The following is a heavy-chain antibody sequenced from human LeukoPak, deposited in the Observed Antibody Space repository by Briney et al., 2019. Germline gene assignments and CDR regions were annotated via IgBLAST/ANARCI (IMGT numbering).Heavy chain of an antibody. CDR3: ARDGNGSRAFDY. D-gene: IGHD2-15*01. CDR2: IYTSGST. J-gene: IGHJ4*02. V-gene: IGHV4-4*07. CDR1: GGSINSYY. Sequence: PSETLSLTCTVSGGSINSYYWSWIRQPAGKGLEWIGRIYTSGSTNYNPSLKSRVTISVDKSNNQFSLNLTSVTAADTAVYYCARDGNGSRAFDYWGQGTLVTVSS.